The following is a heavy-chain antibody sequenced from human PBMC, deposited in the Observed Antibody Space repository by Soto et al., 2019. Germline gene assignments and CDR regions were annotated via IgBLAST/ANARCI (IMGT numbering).Heavy chain of an antibody. V-gene: IGHV3-43*01. CDR2: ISWDGGST. CDR1: GFTFDDYT. J-gene: IGHJ6*02. CDR3: AKDMFSRYSSSGKGDREGYGMDV. D-gene: IGHD6-13*01. Sequence: GGSLRLSCAASGFTFDDYTMHWVRQAPGKGLEWVSLISWDGGSTYYADSVKGRFTISRDNSKNSLYLQMNSLRTEDTALYYCAKDMFSRYSSSGKGDREGYGMDVWGQGTTVTVSS.